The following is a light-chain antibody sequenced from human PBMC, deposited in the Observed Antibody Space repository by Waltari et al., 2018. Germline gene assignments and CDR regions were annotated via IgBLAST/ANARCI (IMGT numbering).Light chain of an antibody. J-gene: IGKJ2*01. CDR1: HDIRKN. CDR2: AAS. CDR3: QQYNGYPLT. V-gene: IGKV1-16*02. Sequence: DIQMTQSPSSLSASVGDRVTIPCRASHDIRKNLVWVQQRPGKAPKSLIYAASSLHSGVPSKFSGTGSGTDFTLTINGLQPEDFATYYCQQYNGYPLTFGQGTKLEIK.